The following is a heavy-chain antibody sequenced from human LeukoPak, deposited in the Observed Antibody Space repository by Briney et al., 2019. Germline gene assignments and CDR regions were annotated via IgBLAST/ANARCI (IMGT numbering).Heavy chain of an antibody. D-gene: IGHD1-26*01. CDR1: GVTISEHY. J-gene: IGHJ4*02. Sequence: GGSLRLSCIVSGVTISEHYMSWIRQAPGKGLEWVSSISSSGSYRYYADSLKGRFTISRDNAKNSLFLLMNSLRVEDTAVYYCASGSYEEYYFDYWGQGTLVTVSS. CDR2: ISSSGSYR. V-gene: IGHV3-11*06. CDR3: ASGSYEEYYFDY.